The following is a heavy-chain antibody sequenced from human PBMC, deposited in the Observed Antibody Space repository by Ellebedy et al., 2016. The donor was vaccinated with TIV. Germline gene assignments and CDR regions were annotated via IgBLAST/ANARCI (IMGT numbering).Heavy chain of an antibody. CDR1: GYTFTSYG. V-gene: IGHV1-18*01. J-gene: IGHJ4*02. CDR3: AAYCSGGSCYSS. CDR2: ISAYNGNT. Sequence: AASVKVSCKASGYTFTSYGISWVRQAPGQGLEWMGWISAYNGNTNYAQKLQGRVTMTTDTSTSTAYMELRSLRSDDTAVYYCAAYCSGGSCYSSWGQGTLVTVSS. D-gene: IGHD2-15*01.